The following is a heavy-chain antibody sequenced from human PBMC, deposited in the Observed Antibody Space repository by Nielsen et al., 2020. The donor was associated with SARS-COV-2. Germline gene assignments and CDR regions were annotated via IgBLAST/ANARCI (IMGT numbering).Heavy chain of an antibody. CDR3: TRRVAGGTMDV. CDR1: GFTFSNFA. CDR2: IGVSGGGT. D-gene: IGHD6-19*01. V-gene: IGHV3-23*01. Sequence: GESLISCAASGFTFSNFAMNWVRQAPGKGLEWVSTIGVSGGGTYYADSLKGRFTISRDNSKNTLYLQMNSLGADDTAIYYCTRRVAGGTMDVWGQGTTVTVSS. J-gene: IGHJ6*02.